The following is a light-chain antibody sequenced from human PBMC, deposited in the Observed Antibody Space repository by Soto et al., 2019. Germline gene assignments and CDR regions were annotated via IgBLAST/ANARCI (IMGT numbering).Light chain of an antibody. CDR2: EVS. V-gene: IGLV2-8*01. CDR1: SSEVGGNNY. CDR3: ISYAGTSNLGV. J-gene: IGLJ1*01. Sequence: QSAMTQPPSASGSPGQSVTISCTGTSSEVGGNNYVSWYQQHPGKATKLMIYEVSKRPSGVPDRFDGSKSGNTATLTVSGHKDVEEADYYCISYAGTSNLGVFGTGTKLTVL.